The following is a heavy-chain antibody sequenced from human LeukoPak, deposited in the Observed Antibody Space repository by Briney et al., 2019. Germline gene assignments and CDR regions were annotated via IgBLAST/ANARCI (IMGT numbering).Heavy chain of an antibody. Sequence: PSETLSLTCTVSGGSISSYYWSWIRQPPGKGLEWIGYIYYSGSTNYNPSLKSRVTISVDTSKNQFSLKLSSVIAADTAVYYCARAYYYGPGDYYYGMDVWGQGTTVTVSS. CDR3: ARAYYYGPGDYYYGMDV. V-gene: IGHV4-59*01. D-gene: IGHD3-10*01. CDR2: IYYSGST. J-gene: IGHJ6*02. CDR1: GGSISSYY.